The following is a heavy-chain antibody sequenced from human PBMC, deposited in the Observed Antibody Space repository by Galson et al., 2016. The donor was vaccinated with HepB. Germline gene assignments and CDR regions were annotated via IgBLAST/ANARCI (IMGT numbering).Heavy chain of an antibody. CDR1: GFTFSDYS. D-gene: IGHD5-24*01. Sequence: SLRLSCAASGFTFSDYSMNWVRQAPGKGLEWVSAISRSGDYISYADSVKGRFTSSRDNAKNSVYMQMDTLGAEDTAVYYCAGDGGQMATNPIDDWGQGALVTVSS. V-gene: IGHV3-21*01. CDR3: AGDGGQMATNPIDD. CDR2: ISRSGDYI. J-gene: IGHJ4*02.